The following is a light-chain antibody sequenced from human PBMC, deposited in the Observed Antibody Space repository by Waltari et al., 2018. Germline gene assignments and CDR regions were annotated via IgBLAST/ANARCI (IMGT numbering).Light chain of an antibody. J-gene: IGLJ2*01. CDR2: IDRDGAH. CDR1: RDHTYYA. V-gene: IGLV4-69*01. Sequence: QPALTQSPSVSASLGASVKLTCTLSRDHTYYAIPWHHQQPQKGPRFVMKIDRDGAHTRGDGIPARFSGSASGADRFLTISRLQLEDEGDYYCQTWGTGIVFGVGTKLTVL. CDR3: QTWGTGIV.